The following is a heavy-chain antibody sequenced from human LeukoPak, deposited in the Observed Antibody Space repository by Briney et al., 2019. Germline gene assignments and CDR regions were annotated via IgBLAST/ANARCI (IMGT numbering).Heavy chain of an antibody. CDR2: VSGSGGST. D-gene: IGHD2-2*01. Sequence: GGSLRLSCAASGFTFSSYAMSWVRQAPGKGLEWVSAVSGSGGSTYYADSVKGRFTISRDNSKNTLYLQMNSLRAEDTAVYYCAKDRSGSTIRQPKDYWGQGTLVTVSS. CDR3: AKDRSGSTIRQPKDY. CDR1: GFTFSSYA. J-gene: IGHJ4*02. V-gene: IGHV3-23*01.